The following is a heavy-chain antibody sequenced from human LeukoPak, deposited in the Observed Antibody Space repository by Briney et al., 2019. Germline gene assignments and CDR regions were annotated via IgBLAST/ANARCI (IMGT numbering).Heavy chain of an antibody. Sequence: SETLSLTCTVSGGSISSYYWSWIRQPPGKGLEWIGSIYYSGSTYYNPPLKSRVTISVDTSKNQFSLKLSSVTATDTAIYFCARQLKRDGFDYWGQGTLVTVSS. CDR2: IYYSGST. CDR1: GGSISSYY. CDR3: ARQLKRDGFDY. D-gene: IGHD5-24*01. V-gene: IGHV4-59*05. J-gene: IGHJ4*02.